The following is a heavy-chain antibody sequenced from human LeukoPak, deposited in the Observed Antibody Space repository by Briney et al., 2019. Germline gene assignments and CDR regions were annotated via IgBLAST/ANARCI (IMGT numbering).Heavy chain of an antibody. CDR1: GGTFSSYA. CDR2: IIPILGIA. D-gene: IGHD3-9*01. Sequence: SVKVSCKASGGTFSSYAISWVRQAPGQGLEWMGRIIPILGIANYAQKFQGRVTITADKSTSTAYMELSSLRSEDTAVYYCATDNILTGYSPKYWGQGTLVTVSS. CDR3: ATDNILTGYSPKY. V-gene: IGHV1-69*04. J-gene: IGHJ4*02.